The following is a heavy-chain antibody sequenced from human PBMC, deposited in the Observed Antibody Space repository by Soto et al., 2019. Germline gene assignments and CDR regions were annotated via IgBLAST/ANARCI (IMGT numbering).Heavy chain of an antibody. CDR2: INHSGST. CDR3: ARAGRVTVIFWNSRPLKVPFDI. D-gene: IGHD3-22*01. V-gene: IGHV4-34*01. CDR1: GGAFSGYY. J-gene: IGHJ3*02. Sequence: TSGTLSLTCAVYGGAFSGYYWGWIRPPPGKGLGGVGEINHSGSTNYNPSLKSRVTISVDTSKNQFSLKLSSVTAADTAVYYCARAGRVTVIFWNSRPLKVPFDIWGQGTMVTVSS.